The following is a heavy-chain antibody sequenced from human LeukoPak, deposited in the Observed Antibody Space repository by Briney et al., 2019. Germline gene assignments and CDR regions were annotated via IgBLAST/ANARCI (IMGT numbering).Heavy chain of an antibody. J-gene: IGHJ4*02. CDR2: IHYSGST. Sequence: PSETLSLTCTVSGGSISSYYWSWIRQPPGKGLEWIGYIHYSGSTKYNPSLKSRVTISGDTSRNQFSLKLSSVTAADTAVYYCATATLYCSGGSCYPNYFDYWGQGTLVTVSS. CDR1: GGSISSYY. D-gene: IGHD2-15*01. CDR3: ATATLYCSGGSCYPNYFDY. V-gene: IGHV4-59*01.